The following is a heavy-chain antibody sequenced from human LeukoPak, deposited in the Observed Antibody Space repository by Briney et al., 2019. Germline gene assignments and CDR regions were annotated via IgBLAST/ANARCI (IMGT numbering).Heavy chain of an antibody. D-gene: IGHD1-26*01. CDR1: GGSISSSSYY. J-gene: IGHJ4*02. Sequence: SETLSLTCTVSGGSISSSSYYWSWIRQPPGKGLEWIGYIYYSGSTNYNPSLKSRVTISVDTSKNQFSLKLSSVTAADTAVYYCARLRGATGYFDYWGQGTLVTVSS. CDR2: IYYSGST. V-gene: IGHV4-61*05. CDR3: ARLRGATGYFDY.